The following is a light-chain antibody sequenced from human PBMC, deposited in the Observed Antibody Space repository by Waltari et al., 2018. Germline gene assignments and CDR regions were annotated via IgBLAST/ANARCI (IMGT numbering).Light chain of an antibody. CDR2: DAS. Sequence: AIQLTQSPSSLSASVRDRVTITCRASQGISSALAWYQQKPGKAPKLLIYDASSLESGVPSRFSGSGSGTDFTLTISSLQPEDFATYYCQQFNSYQWTFGQGTKVEIK. CDR3: QQFNSYQWT. CDR1: QGISSA. J-gene: IGKJ1*01. V-gene: IGKV1-13*02.